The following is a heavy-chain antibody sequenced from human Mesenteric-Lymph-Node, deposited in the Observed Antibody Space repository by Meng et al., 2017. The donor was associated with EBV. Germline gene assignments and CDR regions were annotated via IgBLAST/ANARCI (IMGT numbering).Heavy chain of an antibody. J-gene: IGHJ4*02. CDR2: IFQTGST. Sequence: QVQLQEPGPGLVKPSETLSLTCALSGDSINNNRWWSWVRQPPGRGLEWIGEIFQTGSTNYSPSLRSRVTISLDKSMNQFSLKLSSVTAADTAVYYCARDVVPLDPESRADWGPGTLVTVSS. D-gene: IGHD1-1*01. V-gene: IGHV4-4*02. CDR3: ARDVVPLDPESRAD. CDR1: GDSINNNRW.